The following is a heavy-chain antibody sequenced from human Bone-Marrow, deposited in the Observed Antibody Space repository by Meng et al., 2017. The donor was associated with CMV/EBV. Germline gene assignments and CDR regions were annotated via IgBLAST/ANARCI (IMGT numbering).Heavy chain of an antibody. V-gene: IGHV3-7*01. Sequence: GESLKISCVASGFTFTNYWMMWLRQAPGKGLEWVATVNQDGRDEFYLDSVKGRFTISRDNAKNSLYLQMNSLRAEDTAVYYCAREGGYSYGVYFDYWGQGTLVTVSS. CDR2: VNQDGRDE. J-gene: IGHJ4*02. CDR3: AREGGYSYGVYFDY. CDR1: GFTFTNYW. D-gene: IGHD5-18*01.